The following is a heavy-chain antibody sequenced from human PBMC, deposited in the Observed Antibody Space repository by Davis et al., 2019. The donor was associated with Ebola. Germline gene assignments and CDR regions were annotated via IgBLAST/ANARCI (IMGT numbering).Heavy chain of an antibody. CDR1: GYTFTSYG. CDR2: ISAYNGNT. J-gene: IGHJ6*02. CDR3: ARDGALGYCSSTSCSRYYYGMDV. Sequence: ASVKVSCKASGYTFTSYGISWVRQAPGQGLERMGWISAYNGNTNYAQKLQGRVTMTTDTSTSTAYMELRSLRSDDTAVYYCARDGALGYCSSTSCSRYYYGMDVWGQGTTVTVSS. D-gene: IGHD2-2*01. V-gene: IGHV1-18*01.